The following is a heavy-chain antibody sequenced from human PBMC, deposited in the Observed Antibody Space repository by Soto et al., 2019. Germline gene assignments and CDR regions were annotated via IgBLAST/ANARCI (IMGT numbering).Heavy chain of an antibody. Sequence: QVQLVQSGAEVKKPGASVKVSCKASGYTFTSYGISWVRQAPGQGLEWMGWISPNNGNSDLAQKMQGRVTMTTDTSANTAYMELRNLRSDDTAMYYCARNMDYYYGPGSGNGHGFWGQGTTVTVFS. J-gene: IGHJ6*02. D-gene: IGHD3-10*01. V-gene: IGHV1-18*04. CDR3: ARNMDYYYGPGSGNGHGF. CDR1: GYTFTSYG. CDR2: ISPNNGNS.